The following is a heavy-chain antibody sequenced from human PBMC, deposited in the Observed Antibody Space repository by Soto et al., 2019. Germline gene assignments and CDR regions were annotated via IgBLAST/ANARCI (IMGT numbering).Heavy chain of an antibody. CDR3: ARDSRGDYYDSRGQYYYYYYGIDF. CDR1: GGSLNSYY. V-gene: IGHV4-59*01. Sequence: SENLSLTCTVSGGSLNSYYWSWIRQPPGKGLEWIGYIYYSGSTNYNPSLKSRVTISVDTSKNQFSLKVSSVTAADTAVHYCARDSRGDYYDSRGQYYYYYYGIDFWGQGTTVTVSS. J-gene: IGHJ6*02. D-gene: IGHD3-22*01. CDR2: IYYSGST.